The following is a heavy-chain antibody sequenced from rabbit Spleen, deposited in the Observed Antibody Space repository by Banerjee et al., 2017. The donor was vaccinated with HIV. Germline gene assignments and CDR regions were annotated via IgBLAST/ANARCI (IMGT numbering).Heavy chain of an antibody. Sequence: QLKESGGGLVQPGGSLKLSCKASGFDFSTYYMSWVRQAPGKGLEWIGYIDPIFGTTYYANWVNGRFTISSHNAQNTLYLQLNSLTAADTATYFCVRGASSSGYYSLWGPGTLVTVS. D-gene: IGHD1-1*01. CDR3: VRGASSSGYYSL. J-gene: IGHJ4*01. CDR2: IDPIFGTT. CDR1: GFDFSTYY. V-gene: IGHV1S7*01.